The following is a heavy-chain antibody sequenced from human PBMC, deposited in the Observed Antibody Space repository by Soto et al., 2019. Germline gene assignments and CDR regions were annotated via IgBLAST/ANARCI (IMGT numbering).Heavy chain of an antibody. CDR3: ARDKITGLFDY. Sequence: SXTLSLTCTVTGASVINDYWTWIRQPPGTGLEWIGEINHSGSTNYNPSLKSRVTISVDTSKNQFSLKLTSVTAADTAVYYCARDKITGLFDYWGQGTLVTVSS. D-gene: IGHD2-8*02. V-gene: IGHV4-34*01. CDR1: GASVINDY. J-gene: IGHJ4*02. CDR2: INHSGST.